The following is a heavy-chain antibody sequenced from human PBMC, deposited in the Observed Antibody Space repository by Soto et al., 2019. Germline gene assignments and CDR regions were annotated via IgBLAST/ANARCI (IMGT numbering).Heavy chain of an antibody. CDR2: ISWNSGSI. J-gene: IGHJ6*02. CDR3: GKDISSGGWYYYYGMDV. CDR1: GFTFDDYA. Sequence: SLRLSCAASGFTFDDYAMHWVRQAPGKGLEWVSGISWNSGSIGYADSVKGRFTISRDNAKNSLYLQMNSLRAVDTALYYCGKDISSGGWYYYYGMDVWGQGTTVTVSS. D-gene: IGHD6-19*01. V-gene: IGHV3-9*01.